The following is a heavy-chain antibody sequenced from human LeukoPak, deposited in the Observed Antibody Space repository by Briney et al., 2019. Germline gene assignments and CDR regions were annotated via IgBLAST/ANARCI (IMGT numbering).Heavy chain of an antibody. CDR1: VYTLTELS. D-gene: IGHD2-2*01. V-gene: IGHV1-24*01. CDR2: FDPEDGDT. J-gene: IGHJ4*02. Sequence: GASVKVSCKVSVYTLTELSMHWVRQAPGKGREWMGGFDPEDGDTIYAQTFQGRVTITEDTSTDTDYMELSSLRSEDTAVYYCATALVPTAIDYWGQGTLVTVSS. CDR3: ATALVPTAIDY.